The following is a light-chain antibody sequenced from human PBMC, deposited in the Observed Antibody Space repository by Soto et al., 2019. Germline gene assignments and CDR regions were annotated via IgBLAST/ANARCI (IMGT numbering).Light chain of an antibody. Sequence: QSALTQPASVSGSPGQSITISCTGTSSDVGGYNYVSWYQQHPGKAPNLMIYDVSNRPSGVSNRFSGSKSGNTASLTISGHQAEDEADYYCSSYTSSSTLGVFVGGTKLTVL. CDR2: DVS. J-gene: IGLJ2*01. CDR1: SSDVGGYNY. CDR3: SSYTSSSTLGV. V-gene: IGLV2-14*01.